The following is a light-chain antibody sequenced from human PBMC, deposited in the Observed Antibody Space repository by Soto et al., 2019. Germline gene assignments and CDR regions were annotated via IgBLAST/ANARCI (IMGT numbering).Light chain of an antibody. CDR1: QSVTKNF. V-gene: IGKV3-20*01. J-gene: IGKJ5*01. Sequence: ENVLTQSPGTLSLSPGEGATLSCRASQSVTKNFLAWYQQKPGQAPRLLIYGASSRPGGIPDRFSGSGSGTDFTLTISRLEPEDIAVFYCQQYAESPITFGQGTRLEIK. CDR2: GAS. CDR3: QQYAESPIT.